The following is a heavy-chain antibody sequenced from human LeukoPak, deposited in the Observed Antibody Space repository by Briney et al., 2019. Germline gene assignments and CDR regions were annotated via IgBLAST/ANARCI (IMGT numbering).Heavy chain of an antibody. CDR3: ARDQYYDFWSGYYLFDY. CDR2: ISSSSSYI. J-gene: IGHJ4*02. V-gene: IGHV3-21*01. D-gene: IGHD3-3*01. CDR1: GGSISTSSYY. Sequence: PSETLSLTCTVSGGSISTSSYYWGWIRQPPGKGLEWVSSISSSSSYIYYADSVKGRFTISRDNAKNSLYLQMNSLRAEDTAVYYCARDQYYDFWSGYYLFDYWGQGTLVTVSS.